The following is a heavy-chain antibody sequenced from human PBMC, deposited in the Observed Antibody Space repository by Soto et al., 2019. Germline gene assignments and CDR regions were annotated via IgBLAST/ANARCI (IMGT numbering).Heavy chain of an antibody. J-gene: IGHJ5*02. CDR1: GGSISSYY. Sequence: QVQLQESGPGLVKPSETLSLTCTVSGGSISSYYWSWIRQPPGKGLEWIGYIYYSGGTNYNPSLTSRGTLSVDTSQTQFSLKLSSVTAAHTAVYYCARGSGGSYNWFDPWGQGTLVTVSS. D-gene: IGHD1-26*01. V-gene: IGHV4-59*01. CDR3: ARGSGGSYNWFDP. CDR2: IYYSGGT.